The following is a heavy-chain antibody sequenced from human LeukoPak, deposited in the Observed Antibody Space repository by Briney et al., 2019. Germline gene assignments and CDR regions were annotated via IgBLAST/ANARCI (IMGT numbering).Heavy chain of an antibody. D-gene: IGHD6-13*01. Sequence: GGSLRLSCAASGFTFSTYGITWVRQAPGKGLEWVSAISGSGGSTYYADSVKGRFTISRDNSKNTLYLQMNSLRAEDTALYYCAKTGGIAAAHWGQGTLVTVSS. CDR2: ISGSGGST. V-gene: IGHV3-23*01. CDR3: AKTGGIAAAH. J-gene: IGHJ4*02. CDR1: GFTFSTYG.